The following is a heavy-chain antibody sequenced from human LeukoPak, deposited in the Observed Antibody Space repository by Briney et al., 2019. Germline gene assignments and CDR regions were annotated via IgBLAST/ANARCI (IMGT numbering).Heavy chain of an antibody. CDR3: ATLGVGWFDP. V-gene: IGHV4-34*01. J-gene: IGHJ5*02. CDR2: INHSGST. Sequence: PSETLSLTCAVYGGSFSGYYWSWIRQPPGKGLEWIGEINHSGSTNYNPSLKSRVTISVDTSKNQFSLKLSSVTAADTAVYYCATLGVGWFDPWGQGTLVAVSS. CDR1: GGSFSGYY. D-gene: IGHD7-27*01.